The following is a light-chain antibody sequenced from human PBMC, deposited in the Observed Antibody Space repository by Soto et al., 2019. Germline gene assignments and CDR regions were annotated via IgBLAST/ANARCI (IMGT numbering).Light chain of an antibody. CDR3: HQYGKSPRT. CDR1: QSVSSNS. V-gene: IGKV3-20*01. Sequence: EIVLTQSPGTLSLSPGERATISCRASQSVSSNSLAWYQQKPGQAPRLLIYGASSRATGIPDRFSASGSGTDFTLTISRLEPEDFALYYCHQYGKSPRTFGQGTKVEI. J-gene: IGKJ1*01. CDR2: GAS.